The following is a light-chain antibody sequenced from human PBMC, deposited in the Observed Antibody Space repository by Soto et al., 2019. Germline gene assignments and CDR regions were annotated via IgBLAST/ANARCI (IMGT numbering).Light chain of an antibody. J-gene: IGLJ2*01. CDR1: WSNIGKTL. V-gene: IGLV1-47*01. CDR3: AAWDDSPSGRV. Sequence: QSVLTQPPSASGTPGQRVTISCSGSWSNIGKTLVYWYQHHPGVAPRLLIHTNDQRPSGVPDRFSGSKSGASASLAISGLRSEDEADYYCAAWDDSPSGRVFGGGTKLTVL. CDR2: TND.